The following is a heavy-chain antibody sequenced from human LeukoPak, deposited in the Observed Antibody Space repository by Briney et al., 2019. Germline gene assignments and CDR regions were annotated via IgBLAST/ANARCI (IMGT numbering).Heavy chain of an antibody. D-gene: IGHD6-13*01. V-gene: IGHV3-21*01. CDR2: ISSSSSYI. CDR3: ARDRGIAAAGYYYYYGMDV. Sequence: PGGSLRLSCAASGFTFSSYSMNWVRQAPGKGLEWVSSISSSSSYIYYADSVKGRFTISRDNAKSSLYLQMNSLRAEDTAVYYCARDRGIAAAGYYYYYGMDVWGQGTTVTVSS. CDR1: GFTFSSYS. J-gene: IGHJ6*02.